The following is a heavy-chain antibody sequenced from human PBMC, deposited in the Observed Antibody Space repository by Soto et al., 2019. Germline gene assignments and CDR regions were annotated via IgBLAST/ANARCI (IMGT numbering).Heavy chain of an antibody. CDR2: IYPDDSET. D-gene: IGHD2-8*01. V-gene: IGHV5-51*01. CDR1: GYNFRTFW. J-gene: IGHJ4*02. Sequence: LKISCSTSGYNFRTFWIGWLRQMPGKGLEWMGFIYPDDSETKYSPSFEGQVTMSSDSYRSIAYLQWSSLQASDTAIYYCARGRLNGGEGYFDFWGQGTLVTVSS. CDR3: ARGRLNGGEGYFDF.